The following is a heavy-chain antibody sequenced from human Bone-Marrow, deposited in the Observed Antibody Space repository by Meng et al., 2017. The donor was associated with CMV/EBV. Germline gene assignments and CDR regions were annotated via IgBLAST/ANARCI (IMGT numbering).Heavy chain of an antibody. D-gene: IGHD1-26*01. V-gene: IGHV3-7*01. CDR2: IKQDGSEK. J-gene: IGHJ3*02. CDR3: ARDQMEELLGERAFDI. Sequence: GESLKISCAASGFTFSSYWMSWVRQAPGKGLEWVANIKQDGSEKYYVDSVKGRFTISRDNARNSLYLQMNSLRAEDTAVYYCARDQMEELLGERAFDIWAQGTTVTFSS. CDR1: GFTFSSYW.